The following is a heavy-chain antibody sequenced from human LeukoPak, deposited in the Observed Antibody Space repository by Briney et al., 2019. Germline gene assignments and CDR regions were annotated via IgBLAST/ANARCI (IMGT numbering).Heavy chain of an antibody. J-gene: IGHJ5*02. CDR1: GGSISSSSYY. Sequence: RPSETLSLPCTVSGGSISSSSYYWGWIRQPPGRGLEWIGGIYYSGSTYYNPSLKSRVTISVDTSKNQFSLKLSPVHTAHTAVYYCARHFNSDCSGGSCYGPPYNWFDPWGQGTLVTVSS. CDR2: IYYSGST. V-gene: IGHV4-39*01. CDR3: ARHFNSDCSGGSCYGPPYNWFDP. D-gene: IGHD2-15*01.